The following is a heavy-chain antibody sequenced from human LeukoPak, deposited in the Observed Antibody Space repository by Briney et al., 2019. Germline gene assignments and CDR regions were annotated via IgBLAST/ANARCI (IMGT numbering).Heavy chain of an antibody. J-gene: IGHJ3*02. Sequence: SETLSLTCTVSGGSISGYYWSWIRQPPGKGLEWIGYIYYSGSTNYNPSLKSRVTISVDTSKNQFSLKLSSVTAADTAVYYCARVEGYSYGAYDAFDIWGQGTMVTVSS. CDR2: IYYSGST. CDR1: GGSISGYY. D-gene: IGHD5-18*01. V-gene: IGHV4-59*01. CDR3: ARVEGYSYGAYDAFDI.